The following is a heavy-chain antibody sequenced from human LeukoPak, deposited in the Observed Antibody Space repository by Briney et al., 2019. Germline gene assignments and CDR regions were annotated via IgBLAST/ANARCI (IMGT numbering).Heavy chain of an antibody. V-gene: IGHV3-30-3*01. Sequence: GGSLRLSCAASGFTFSSYAMSWVRQAPGKGLEWVAVISYDGSNKYYADSVKGRFTISRDNSKNTLYLQMNSLRAEDTAVYYCAKDYLVTLDYWGQGTLVTVSS. D-gene: IGHD4-23*01. CDR2: ISYDGSNK. CDR3: AKDYLVTLDY. J-gene: IGHJ4*02. CDR1: GFTFSSYA.